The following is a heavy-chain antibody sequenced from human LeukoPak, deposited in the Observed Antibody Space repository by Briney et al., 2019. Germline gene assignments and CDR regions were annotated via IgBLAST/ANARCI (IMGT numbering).Heavy chain of an antibody. D-gene: IGHD2-21*01. CDR1: SGSITGHH. V-gene: IGHV4-59*08. CDR2: FYDSGDF. Sequence: SETLSLTYTVSSGSITGHHWTWIRQPPGTGLEWIGYFYDSGDFNYNPSLKSRVTISMDMSNNQFSLSMSSVTAADTAMYYCARLLRPGGRKGDCFDIWGQGTMVTVSS. CDR3: ARLLRPGGRKGDCFDI. J-gene: IGHJ3*02.